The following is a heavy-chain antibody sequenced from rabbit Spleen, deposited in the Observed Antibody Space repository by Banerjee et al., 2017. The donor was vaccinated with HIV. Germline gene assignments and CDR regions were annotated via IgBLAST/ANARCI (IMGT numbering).Heavy chain of an antibody. Sequence: QEQLEESGGDLVKPGASLTLTCTASGFSFSGSYFMCWVRQAPGKGLEWIACIYGGSSGSTYYTSWAKGRFTISKTSSTTVTLQMTSLTAADTATYFCARDVGTYDYIDGVFNLWCPGTLVTVS. V-gene: IGHV1S45*01. J-gene: IGHJ4*01. D-gene: IGHD6-1*01. CDR1: GFSFSGSYF. CDR3: ARDVGTYDYIDGVFNL. CDR2: IYGGSSGST.